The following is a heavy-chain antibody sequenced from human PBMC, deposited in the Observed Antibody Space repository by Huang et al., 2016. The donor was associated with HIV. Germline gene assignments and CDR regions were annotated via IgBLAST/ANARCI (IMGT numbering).Heavy chain of an antibody. CDR1: GGSLSGYY. CDR3: ARDATKNPRGWFDP. V-gene: IGHV4-34*02. J-gene: IGHJ5*02. CDR2: INHLGSP. Sequence: QVHLQQWGAGLLKSAETLSLTCAVYGGSLSGYYWSWLRQTPGKGLEWIGEINHLGSPNYNTYVKSRVSISMDGSKKQFSLKLRSISDADTAVYFCARDATKNPRGWFDPWGQGTLVTVSS. D-gene: IGHD3-10*01.